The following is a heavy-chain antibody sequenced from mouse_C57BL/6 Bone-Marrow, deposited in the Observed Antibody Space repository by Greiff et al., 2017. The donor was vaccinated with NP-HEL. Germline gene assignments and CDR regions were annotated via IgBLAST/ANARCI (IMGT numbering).Heavy chain of an antibody. V-gene: IGHV1-52*01. CDR1: GYTFTSYW. CDR2: IDPSDSET. J-gene: IGHJ2*01. Sequence: VKLMESGAELVRPGSSVKLSCKASGYTFTSYWMHWVKQRPIQGLEWIGNIDPSDSETHYNQKFKDKATLTVDKSSSTAYMQLSSVTSEDSAVYYCASLEDWGQGTTLTVSS. CDR3: ASLED.